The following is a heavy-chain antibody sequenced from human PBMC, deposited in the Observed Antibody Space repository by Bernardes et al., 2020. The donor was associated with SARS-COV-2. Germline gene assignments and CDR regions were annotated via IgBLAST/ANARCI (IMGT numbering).Heavy chain of an antibody. CDR2: VYSGGNS. D-gene: IGHD5-18*01. V-gene: IGHV4-39*01. Sequence: SETLSLTCTVSGGSIGSNNYYWGWIRQAPGKGLEWIGSVYSGGNSYYNPSLKSRVTISVDTSKNQFSLKLSSVTAADTAVYYCARHGDTAMAPPYYYYGMDVWGQGTTVTVSS. CDR1: GGSIGSNNYY. CDR3: ARHGDTAMAPPYYYYGMDV. J-gene: IGHJ6*02.